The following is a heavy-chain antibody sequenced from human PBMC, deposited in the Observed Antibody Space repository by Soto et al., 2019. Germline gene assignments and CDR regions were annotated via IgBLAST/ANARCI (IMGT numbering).Heavy chain of an antibody. CDR3: VRDDIGLGIDY. D-gene: IGHD1-1*01. CDR1: GYSFTSYW. J-gene: IGHJ4*02. Sequence: XXSLKISCKGSGYSFTSYWIVWVRQMPGKGLEWMGIIYPGDSDTRYSPSFQGQVTISADKSISTAYLQMKSLRAEDTAVYYCVRDDIGLGIDYWGLGTLVTVSS. CDR2: IYPGDSDT. V-gene: IGHV5-51*01.